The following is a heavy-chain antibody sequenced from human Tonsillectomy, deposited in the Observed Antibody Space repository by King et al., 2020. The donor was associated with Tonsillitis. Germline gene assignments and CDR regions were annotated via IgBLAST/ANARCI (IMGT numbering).Heavy chain of an antibody. CDR3: ARVGGSGTLIDY. CDR2: INHSGST. V-gene: IGHV4-34*01. D-gene: IGHD3-10*01. Sequence: VQLQQWGAGLLKPSETLSLTCAVYGGSFSGYYWSWIRQPPGKGLEWIGEINHSGSTNYNPSLKSRVTISVDTSKNQFSLKLSSVTAADTAVYYCARVGGSGTLIDYWGQGTLVTVSS. J-gene: IGHJ4*02. CDR1: GGSFSGYY.